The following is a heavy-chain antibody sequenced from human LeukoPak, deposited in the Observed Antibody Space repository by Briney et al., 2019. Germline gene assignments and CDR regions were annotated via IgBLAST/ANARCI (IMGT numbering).Heavy chain of an antibody. CDR1: GDSVSSNSAA. V-gene: IGHV6-1*01. J-gene: IGHJ3*02. CDR3: ARGIIAVAADGRDAFDI. D-gene: IGHD6-19*01. Sequence: SQTLSLTCAISGDSVSSNSAAWNWIRQSPSRGLEWLGRTYFRSKWYNDYAVSVKSRITINPDTSKNQFSLQLNSVTPEDTAVYYCARGIIAVAADGRDAFDIWRQGTMVTVSS. CDR2: TYFRSKWYN.